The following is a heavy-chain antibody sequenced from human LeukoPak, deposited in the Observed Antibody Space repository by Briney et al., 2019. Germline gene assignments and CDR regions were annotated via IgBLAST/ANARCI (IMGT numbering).Heavy chain of an antibody. CDR1: GFSFSNYG. V-gene: IGHV3-33*01. Sequence: PGGSPRLSCAASGFSFSNYGMHWVRQAPGKGLEWVALIWFDGSNKYYADSVKGRFTISRDNSKNTLYLQMNSLRAEDTAVYYCARTSYDSTWAMDFFDFWGQGSLVTVSS. J-gene: IGHJ4*02. CDR3: ARTSYDSTWAMDFFDF. CDR2: IWFDGSNK. D-gene: IGHD3-22*01.